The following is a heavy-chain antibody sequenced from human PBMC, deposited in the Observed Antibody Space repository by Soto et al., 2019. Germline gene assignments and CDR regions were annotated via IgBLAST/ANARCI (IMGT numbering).Heavy chain of an antibody. CDR1: GESFISSW. J-gene: IGHJ4*02. CDR2: IYPGDSDT. V-gene: IGHV5-51*01. D-gene: IGHD6-13*01. Sequence: VCLKISCQACGESFISSWIGWVRQMPGKGLEWMGIIYPGDSDTRYSPSFQGQVTISADKSTSTAYLQWSSLKASDTATYYCARMMAASGTAFDYWGQGALVTVSS. CDR3: ARMMAASGTAFDY.